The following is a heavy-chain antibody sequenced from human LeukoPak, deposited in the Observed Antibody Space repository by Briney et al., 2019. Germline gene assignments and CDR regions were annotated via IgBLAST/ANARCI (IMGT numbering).Heavy chain of an antibody. V-gene: IGHV1-18*01. J-gene: IGHJ6*02. D-gene: IGHD6-13*01. CDR1: GYTFTSYG. CDR2: ISAYNGNT. Sequence: ASVKVSCKASGYTFTSYGISWVRQAPGQGLEWMGWISAYNGNTNYAQKLQGRVTMTTDTSTSTAYMELRSLRSDDTAVYYCARDGQQQLVQVYYYGMDVWGQGTTVTVSS. CDR3: ARDGQQQLVQVYYYGMDV.